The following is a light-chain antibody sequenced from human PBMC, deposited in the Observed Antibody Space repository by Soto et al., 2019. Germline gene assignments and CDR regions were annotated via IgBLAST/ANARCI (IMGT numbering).Light chain of an antibody. V-gene: IGKV1-5*01. Sequence: DIQMTRSPSTLSASVGDRVTITCRASQSISYWLAWYQQKPGKAPKLLIYDASILQSGVPSRFSGSGSETEFTLTVSSLQPDDFATYYCHPYNHWTFGQGTKVEIK. CDR3: HPYNHWT. CDR1: QSISYW. CDR2: DAS. J-gene: IGKJ1*01.